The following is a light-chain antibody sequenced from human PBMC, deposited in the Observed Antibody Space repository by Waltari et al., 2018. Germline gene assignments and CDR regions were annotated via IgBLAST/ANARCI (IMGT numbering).Light chain of an antibody. CDR1: QSVSNN. CDR3: QQYNNWPVLA. CDR2: GSS. Sequence: DIMMTQSPATLSVSPGERATLSCRASQSVSNNLAWYQQKPGQAPRLLIYGSSTRATGIPARFSGSGSGTEFTLTISSLQSEDFAVYYCQQYNNWPVLAFGGGTKVEIK. J-gene: IGKJ4*01. V-gene: IGKV3D-15*01.